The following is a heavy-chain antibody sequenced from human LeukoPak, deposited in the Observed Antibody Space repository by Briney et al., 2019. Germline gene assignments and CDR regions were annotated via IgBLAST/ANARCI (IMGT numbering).Heavy chain of an antibody. CDR2: ISAGSGNT. CDR1: GDSSRTNA. D-gene: IGHD1-1*01. V-gene: IGHV1-3*01. Sequence: GASVKVSCKASGDSSRTNAIVWVRQARGQRPEWMGWISAGSGNTKYSQKFQDRVIVSRDTAASTVYMELSSLRSEDTAVYFCARERDDDAFDIWGQGTMVSVSS. CDR3: ARERDDDAFDI. J-gene: IGHJ3*02.